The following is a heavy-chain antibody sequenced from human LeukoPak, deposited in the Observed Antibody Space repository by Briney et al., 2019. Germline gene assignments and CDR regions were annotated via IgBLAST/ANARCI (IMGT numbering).Heavy chain of an antibody. D-gene: IGHD5-12*01. CDR3: TRIRGYSAYDFNY. V-gene: IGHV3-15*01. CDR2: IKSTTDGVTT. J-gene: IGHJ4*02. CDR1: GFSFKDAW. Sequence: GGSLNLFCAASGFSFKDAWMSWVRQAPGKGLEWVGRIKSTTDGVTTDYAAPVKGRFTISRDDSRNTLYLQLNSLKTEDTALYYCTRIRGYSAYDFNYWGQGTLVTVSS.